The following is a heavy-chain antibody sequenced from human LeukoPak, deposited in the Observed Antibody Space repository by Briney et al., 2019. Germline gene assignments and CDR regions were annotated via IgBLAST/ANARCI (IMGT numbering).Heavy chain of an antibody. V-gene: IGHV4-34*01. CDR3: AREETDCGGNSLWFDP. J-gene: IGHJ5*02. D-gene: IGHD4-23*01. Sequence: SETLSLTCAVYGGSFSGYYWSWIRQPPGKGLEWIGEINHSGSTNYNPSLKSRVTISVDTSKNQFSLKLSSVTAADTAVYYCAREETDCGGNSLWFDPWGQGTLVTVSS. CDR2: INHSGST. CDR1: GGSFSGYY.